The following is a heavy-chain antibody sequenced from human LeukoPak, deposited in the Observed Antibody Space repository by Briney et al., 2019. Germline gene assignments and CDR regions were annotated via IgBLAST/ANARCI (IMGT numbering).Heavy chain of an antibody. CDR2: ISYDGSNK. CDR1: GFTFSSYA. CDR3: APGWPQLINY. J-gene: IGHJ4*02. D-gene: IGHD5-24*01. V-gene: IGHV3-30*04. Sequence: GGSLRLSCAASGFTFSSYAMHWVRQAPGKGLEWVAVISYDGSNKYYADSVKGRFTISRDNSKNTLYLQMNSLRAEDTAVYYCAPGWPQLINYWGQGTLVTVSS.